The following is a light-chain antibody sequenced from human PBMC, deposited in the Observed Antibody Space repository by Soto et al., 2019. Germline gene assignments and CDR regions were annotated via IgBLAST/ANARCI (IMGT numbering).Light chain of an antibody. CDR3: QQYNTYWT. CDR1: QSINTW. V-gene: IGKV1-5*03. Sequence: DTQMTQSPSTLSASVGDRVTITCRASQSINTWLAWYQQKPGKAPKLLIYKASSLESGVPSRFSGSGSGTEFTRTISSLQPDDFATYYCQQYNTYWTFGQGTKVEVK. CDR2: KAS. J-gene: IGKJ1*01.